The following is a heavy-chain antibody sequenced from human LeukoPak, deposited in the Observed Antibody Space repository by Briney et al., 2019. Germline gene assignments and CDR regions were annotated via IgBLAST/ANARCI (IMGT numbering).Heavy chain of an antibody. J-gene: IGHJ6*03. Sequence: ASVKVSCKASGYSFTDKYMHWVRQAPGQGLEWMGWINPNSGGTNYAQKFQGRVTMTTDTSTSTAYMELRNLRSDDTAVYYCARVDLGGFYYMDVWGKGTTVTISS. CDR1: GYSFTDKY. D-gene: IGHD3-16*01. CDR2: INPNSGGT. CDR3: ARVDLGGFYYMDV. V-gene: IGHV1-2*02.